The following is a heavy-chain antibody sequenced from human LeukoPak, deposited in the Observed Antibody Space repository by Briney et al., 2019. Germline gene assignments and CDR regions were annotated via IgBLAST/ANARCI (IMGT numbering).Heavy chain of an antibody. D-gene: IGHD3-22*01. J-gene: IGHJ5*02. CDR2: ISGSGANA. V-gene: IGHV3-23*01. CDR3: ARGYYDFSTYTVDP. Sequence: GGSLRLSCAASGFTFSSYAMTWVRQAPGKGLEWVSAISGSGANAHYADSVKGRFTISRDNAKNTLYLQMNSLRAEDTAIYYCARGYYDFSTYTVDPWGQGTLVTVSS. CDR1: GFTFSSYA.